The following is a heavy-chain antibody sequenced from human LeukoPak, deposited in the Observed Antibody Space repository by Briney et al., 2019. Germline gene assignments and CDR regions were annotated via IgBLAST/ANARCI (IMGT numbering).Heavy chain of an antibody. Sequence: PGGSLRLSCATSGFTFDDYALRWVRQAPGKGLEWVSGISWNSDSIGYADSVKGRFTISRDNAKNSLYLQMNSLRAEDTALYYCAKDLTVAESYGMDVWGQGTTVTVSS. V-gene: IGHV3-9*01. CDR2: ISWNSDSI. D-gene: IGHD6-19*01. J-gene: IGHJ6*02. CDR1: GFTFDDYA. CDR3: AKDLTVAESYGMDV.